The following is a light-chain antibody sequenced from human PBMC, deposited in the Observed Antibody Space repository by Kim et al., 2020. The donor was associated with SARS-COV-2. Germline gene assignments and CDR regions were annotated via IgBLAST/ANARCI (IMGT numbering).Light chain of an antibody. J-gene: IGLJ1*01. CDR2: KDS. Sequence: SVSPGQTASITCSGDKLGDKYACWYQQKPGQAPVLVIYKDSKRPSGIPERFSGSNTGNTVTLTISGTQAMDEADYYCQAWDSSIYVFGTGTKVTVL. CDR3: QAWDSSIYV. V-gene: IGLV3-1*01. CDR1: KLGDKY.